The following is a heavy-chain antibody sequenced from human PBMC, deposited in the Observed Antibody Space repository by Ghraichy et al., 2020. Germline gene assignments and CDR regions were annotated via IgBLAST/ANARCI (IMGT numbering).Heavy chain of an antibody. D-gene: IGHD3-3*01. CDR2: ISWDGGST. J-gene: IGHJ6*02. V-gene: IGHV3-43*01. CDR1: GFTFDDYT. CDR3: AKDFKPDGVVTPYYYYYGMDV. Sequence: GGSLRLSCAASGFTFDDYTMHWVRQAPGKGLEWVSLISWDGGSTYYADSVKGRFTISRDNSKNSLYLQMNSLRTEDTALYYCAKDFKPDGVVTPYYYYYGMDVWGQGASVTISS.